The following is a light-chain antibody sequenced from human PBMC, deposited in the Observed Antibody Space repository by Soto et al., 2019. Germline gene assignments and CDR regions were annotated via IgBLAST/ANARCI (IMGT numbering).Light chain of an antibody. V-gene: IGKV3-20*01. CDR3: QQYNSYPSIT. Sequence: EIVFTQSPCTLSLSPGERATLSCRASQSVSSSYLAWYQQKPGQAPRLLIYDASKRATGFPARFSGSGSGTDFTLTISSLQSEDFAVYYCQQYNSYPSITFGQGTRLEI. CDR1: QSVSSSY. J-gene: IGKJ5*01. CDR2: DAS.